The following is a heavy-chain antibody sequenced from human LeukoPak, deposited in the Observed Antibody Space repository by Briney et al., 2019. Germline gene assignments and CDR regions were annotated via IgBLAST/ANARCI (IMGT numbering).Heavy chain of an antibody. Sequence: SETLSLTCSVSGGYITNSCWSWIRQPAGKGLEWIGRMYRTDDYNPSLKSRATMSIDTSKNQFSLKLSSVTVADTAVYYCARGPGAITNEAFDIWGQGTVVTVSS. CDR1: GGYITNSC. CDR3: ARGPGAITNEAFDI. V-gene: IGHV4-4*07. J-gene: IGHJ3*02. CDR2: MYRTD. D-gene: IGHD3-16*01.